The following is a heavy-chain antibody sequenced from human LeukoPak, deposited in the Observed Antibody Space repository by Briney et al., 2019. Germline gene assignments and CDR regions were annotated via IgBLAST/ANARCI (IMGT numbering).Heavy chain of an antibody. V-gene: IGHV1-69*05. J-gene: IGHJ5*02. D-gene: IGHD2-2*01. Sequence: GSSVKVSCKASGGTFSSYAISWVRQAPGQGPEWMGRIIPIFGTANYAQKFQGRVTITTDESTSTAYMELSSLRSEDTAVYYCARGLRGGLVPADPWGQGTLVTVSS. CDR3: ARGLRGGLVPADP. CDR1: GGTFSSYA. CDR2: IIPIFGTA.